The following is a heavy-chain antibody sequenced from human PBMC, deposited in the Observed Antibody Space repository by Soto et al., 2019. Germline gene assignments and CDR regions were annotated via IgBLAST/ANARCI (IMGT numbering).Heavy chain of an antibody. Sequence: LSLTCTVSGGSISSGDYYWSWIRQPPGKGLEWIGYIYYSGSTYYNPSLKSRVTISVDTSKNQFSLKLSSVTAADTAVYYCARAKPVVAATLDYFDYWGQGTLVTVSS. CDR3: ARAKPVVAATLDYFDY. V-gene: IGHV4-30-4*01. CDR1: GGSISSGDYY. J-gene: IGHJ4*02. CDR2: IYYSGST. D-gene: IGHD2-15*01.